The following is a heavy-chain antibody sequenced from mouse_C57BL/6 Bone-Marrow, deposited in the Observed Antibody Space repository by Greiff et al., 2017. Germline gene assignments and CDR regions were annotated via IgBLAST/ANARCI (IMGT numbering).Heavy chain of an antibody. V-gene: IGHV5-15*01. D-gene: IGHD1-1*01. CDR3: ARRSYGSSYGYFDV. CDR1: GFTFSDYG. CDR2: ISNLAYSI. J-gene: IGHJ1*03. Sequence: EVKVVESGGGLVQPGGSLKLSCAASGFTFSDYGMAWVRQAPRKGPEWVAFISNLAYSIYYADTVTGRFTISRENAKNTLYLDMSSLRSEDTAMYYCARRSYGSSYGYFDVWGTGTTVTVSS.